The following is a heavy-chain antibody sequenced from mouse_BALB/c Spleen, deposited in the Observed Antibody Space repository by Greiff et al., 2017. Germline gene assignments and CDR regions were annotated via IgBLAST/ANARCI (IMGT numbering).Heavy chain of an antibody. CDR2: IRSKSNNYAT. J-gene: IGHJ3*01. CDR3: VRSQLGNWFAY. V-gene: IGHV10-1*02. CDR1: GFTFNTYA. D-gene: IGHD4-1*02. Sequence: EVQRVESGGGLVQPKGSLKLSCAASGFTFNTYAMNWVRQAPGKGLEWVARIRSKSNNYATYYADSVKDRFTISRDDSQSMLYLQMNNLKTEDTAMYYCVRSQLGNWFAYWGQGTLVTVSA.